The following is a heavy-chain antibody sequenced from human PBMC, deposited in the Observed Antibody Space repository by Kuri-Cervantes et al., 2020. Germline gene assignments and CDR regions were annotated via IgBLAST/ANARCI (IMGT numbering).Heavy chain of an antibody. D-gene: IGHD2-15*01. Sequence: GESLKISCTASGFTFGDYAVNWVRQAPGKGLEWVSFIKSKTSGGTTLYAASVKGRFTISRDDSKSIAYLQMNSLKIEDTAMYYCTRNSGGNSMLIDYWGQGTLVTVSS. J-gene: IGHJ4*02. V-gene: IGHV3-49*04. CDR3: TRNSGGNSMLIDY. CDR1: GFTFGDYA. CDR2: IKSKTSGGTT.